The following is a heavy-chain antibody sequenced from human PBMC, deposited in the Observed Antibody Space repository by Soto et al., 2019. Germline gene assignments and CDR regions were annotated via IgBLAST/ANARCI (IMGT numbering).Heavy chain of an antibody. V-gene: IGHV1-46*01. Sequence: QVQLVQSGAEVKKPGASVKVSCKASGYTFIHYYIHWVRQATGQGLEWMAIINPNGGSTNYAQKFRGRVTVTSDTSTTTVSMELNSLGSDDTAVYFCARSLLQGDFWGQGTLVTVSS. CDR3: ARSLLQGDF. J-gene: IGHJ4*02. CDR2: INPNGGST. D-gene: IGHD2-21*01. CDR1: GYTFIHYY.